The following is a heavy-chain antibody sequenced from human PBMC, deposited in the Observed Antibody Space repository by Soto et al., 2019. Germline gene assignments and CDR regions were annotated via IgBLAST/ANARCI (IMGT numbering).Heavy chain of an antibody. Sequence: PSETLSLTCTVSGGSISSYYWSWIRQPPGKGLEWIGYIYYSGSTNYNPSLKSRVTISVDTSKNQFSLKLSSVTAADTAVYYCARLGGSYAVPHFAYWGQGTLVTVSS. J-gene: IGHJ4*02. CDR2: IYYSGST. D-gene: IGHD1-26*01. CDR1: GGSISSYY. V-gene: IGHV4-59*01. CDR3: ARLGGSYAVPHFAY.